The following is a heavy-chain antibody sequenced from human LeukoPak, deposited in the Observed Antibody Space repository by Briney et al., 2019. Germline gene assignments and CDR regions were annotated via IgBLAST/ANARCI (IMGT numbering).Heavy chain of an antibody. J-gene: IGHJ4*02. D-gene: IGHD3-10*01. V-gene: IGHV1-18*01. CDR1: GYTFSSYG. CDR3: ARRGASYSHSDF. Sequence: ASVNVSCKASGYTFSSYGIIWVQQAPGQGLQWMGWVSPFNGNTDYEPNLQGRVTMTTDTSTTTAYMELRSLTADDTAVYYCARRGASYSHSDFWGQGTLVTVSS. CDR2: VSPFNGNT.